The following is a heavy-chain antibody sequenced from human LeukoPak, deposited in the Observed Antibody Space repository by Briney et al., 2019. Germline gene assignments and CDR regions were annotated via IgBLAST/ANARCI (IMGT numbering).Heavy chain of an antibody. J-gene: IGHJ4*02. Sequence: GASVKVSCKASGHTFTSYAMHWVRQAPGQRLEWMGWINAGNGNTKFSQKLQGRVTITRDTSASTAYMELSSLKSEDTAVYYCARYNWNGDFDYWGQGTLVTVSS. CDR2: INAGNGNT. V-gene: IGHV1-3*01. CDR3: ARYNWNGDFDY. CDR1: GHTFTSYA. D-gene: IGHD1-20*01.